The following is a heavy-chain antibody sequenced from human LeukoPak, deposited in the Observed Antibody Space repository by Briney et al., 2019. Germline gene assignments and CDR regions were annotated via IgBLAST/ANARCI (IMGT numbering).Heavy chain of an antibody. CDR3: ARDSYGDYSFDY. V-gene: IGHV3-21*01. Sequence: GRSLRLSCAASGFTFSSYGMHWVRQAPGKGLEWVSSISGSSYIYYEDSVKGRFTISRDNAKNSLYLQVNSLRAEDTAVYYCARDSYGDYSFDYWGQGTLVTVSS. D-gene: IGHD4-17*01. CDR2: ISGSSYI. CDR1: GFTFSSYG. J-gene: IGHJ4*02.